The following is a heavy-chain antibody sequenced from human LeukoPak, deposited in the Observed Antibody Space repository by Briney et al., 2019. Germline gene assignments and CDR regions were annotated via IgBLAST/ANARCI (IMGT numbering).Heavy chain of an antibody. Sequence: GGSLRLSCAASGFTFSSYSMNWVRQAPGKGLERVSSISSSSSYIYYADSVKGRFTISRDNAKNSLYLQMNSLRAEDTAVYYCARDRSEDIVVVPAAMLGGDYWGQGTLVTVSS. CDR1: GFTFSSYS. J-gene: IGHJ4*02. CDR2: ISSSSSYI. V-gene: IGHV3-21*01. CDR3: ARDRSEDIVVVPAAMLGGDY. D-gene: IGHD2-2*01.